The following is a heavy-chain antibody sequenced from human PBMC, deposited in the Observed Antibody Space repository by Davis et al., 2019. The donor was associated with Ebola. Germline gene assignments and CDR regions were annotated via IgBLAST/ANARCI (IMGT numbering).Heavy chain of an antibody. CDR1: GFTFSSYS. Sequence: GESLKISCAASGFTFSSYSMNWVRQAPGKGLEWVSSISSSSSYIYYADSVKGRFTISRDNAKNSLYLQMNSLRAEDTAVYYCARGEYSGYDWPVSAYNYGMDVWGQGTTVTVSS. CDR2: ISSSSSYI. CDR3: ARGEYSGYDWPVSAYNYGMDV. J-gene: IGHJ6*02. V-gene: IGHV3-21*01. D-gene: IGHD5-12*01.